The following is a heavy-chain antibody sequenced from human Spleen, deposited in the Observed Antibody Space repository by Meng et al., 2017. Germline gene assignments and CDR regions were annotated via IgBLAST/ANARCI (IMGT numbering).Heavy chain of an antibody. CDR3: ARAIATSNYHN. V-gene: IGHV4-61*08. D-gene: IGHD3-9*01. J-gene: IGHJ4*02. CDR2: IYYSGHT. Sequence: QVQLQESGPGLVKPSQPLSLTCTVSGGSISSGDYYWSWIRQPPGKGLEWIGYIYYSGHTNYNPSLKSRVTISVDTSKNQFSLKLSSVTAADTAVYYCARAIATSNYHNWGQGTLVTVSS. CDR1: GGSISSGDYY.